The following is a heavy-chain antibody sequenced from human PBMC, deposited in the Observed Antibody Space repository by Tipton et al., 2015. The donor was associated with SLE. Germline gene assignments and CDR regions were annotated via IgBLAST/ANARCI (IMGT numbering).Heavy chain of an antibody. Sequence: TLSLTCTVSGGSISSSSYYWGWIRQPPGKGLEWIGYIYYSGSTNYNPSLKSRVTISVDTSKNQFSLKLSSVTAADTAVYYCARGMRSSFDYWGQGTLVTVSS. CDR2: IYYSGST. V-gene: IGHV4-61*05. CDR1: GGSISSSSYY. CDR3: ARGMRSSFDY. J-gene: IGHJ4*02. D-gene: IGHD5-24*01.